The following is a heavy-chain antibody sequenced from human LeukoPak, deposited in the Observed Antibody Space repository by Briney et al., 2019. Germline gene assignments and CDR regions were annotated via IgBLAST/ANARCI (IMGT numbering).Heavy chain of an antibody. D-gene: IGHD6-25*01. CDR1: GSFSSRYY. V-gene: IGHV4-59*12. CDR2: IFYSGHS. CDR3: ARIDPLGFFDQ. Sequence: SETLSLACSVSGSFSSRYYWSWVRQPLGKGLEWLGYIFYSGHSNYNPSLTSRIRMSVEPSKAQFSLELTSVTAADTAVYYCARIDPLGFFDQWGPGTLVTVSS. J-gene: IGHJ4*02.